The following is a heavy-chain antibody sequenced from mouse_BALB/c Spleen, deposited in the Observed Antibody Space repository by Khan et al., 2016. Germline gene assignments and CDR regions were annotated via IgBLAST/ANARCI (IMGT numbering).Heavy chain of an antibody. CDR3: TPYGNYPMDY. V-gene: IGHV1-5*01. CDR1: GYTFTSYW. D-gene: IGHD2-1*01. Sequence: VQLQQSGTVMARPGASVKMSCKASGYTFTSYWMHWVKQRPGQGMEWIGAIYPGKSDTSYNQKFKGKAKMTAVTSTSTAYMELSSLTHEDSAVYYCTPYGNYPMDYWGQGTSVTVSS. J-gene: IGHJ4*01. CDR2: IYPGKSDT.